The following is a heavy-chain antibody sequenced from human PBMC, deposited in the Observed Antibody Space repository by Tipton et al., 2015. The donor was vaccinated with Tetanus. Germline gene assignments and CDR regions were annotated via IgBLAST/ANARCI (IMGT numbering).Heavy chain of an antibody. J-gene: IGHJ6*02. Sequence: VQLVQSGAEMKKPGASVKVSCKASGYTFTGYYIYWVRQAPGQGLEWMGWIDPNSGATVYAQKFQGRVPMTRDTSISTAYMELRSLRSDDTAVYYCARDRGDYIYYGMDVWGPGTTVPVS. D-gene: IGHD3-22*01. CDR3: ARDRGDYIYYGMDV. CDR2: IDPNSGAT. V-gene: IGHV1-2*02. CDR1: GYTFTGYY.